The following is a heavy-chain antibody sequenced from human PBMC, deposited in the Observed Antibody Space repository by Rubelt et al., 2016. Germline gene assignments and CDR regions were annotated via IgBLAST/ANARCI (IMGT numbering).Heavy chain of an antibody. J-gene: IGHJ4*02. D-gene: IGHD3-10*01. CDR2: ISSSSSTI. Sequence: GLEWVSYISSSSSTIYYADSVKGRFTISRDNAKNSLYLQMNSLRAEDTAVYYCARGGSYYNGPSYYFDYWGQGTLVTVSS. V-gene: IGHV3-48*01. CDR3: ARGGSYYNGPSYYFDY.